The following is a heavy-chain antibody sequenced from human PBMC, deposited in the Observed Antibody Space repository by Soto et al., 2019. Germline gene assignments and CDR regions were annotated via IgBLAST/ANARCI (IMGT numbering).Heavy chain of an antibody. CDR1: GYTFTSYA. CDR3: ARGYCSDGSCYWRGRFDY. D-gene: IGHD2-15*01. J-gene: IGHJ4*02. CDR2: IDAGNGNT. V-gene: IGHV1-3*01. Sequence: ASVKVSCKASGYTFTSYAMHWVRQAPGQRLEWMGWIDAGNGNTKYSQKFQGRVTITRDTSASTAYMELSSLRSEDTAVYYCARGYCSDGSCYWRGRFDYWGQGTLVTVSS.